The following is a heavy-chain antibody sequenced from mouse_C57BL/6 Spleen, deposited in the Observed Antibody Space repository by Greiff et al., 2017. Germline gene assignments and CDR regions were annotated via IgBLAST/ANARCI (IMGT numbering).Heavy chain of an antibody. J-gene: IGHJ4*01. CDR2: INPNNGGT. CDR1: GYTFTDYN. V-gene: IGHV1-22*01. CDR3: ARGGEWLLPYYAMDY. Sequence: VQLKESGPELVKPGASVKMSCKASGYTFTDYNMHWVKQSHGKSLEWIGYINPNNGGTSYNQKFKGKATLTVNKSSSTAYMELRSLTSEDSAVYYCARGGEWLLPYYAMDYWGQGTSVTVSS. D-gene: IGHD2-3*01.